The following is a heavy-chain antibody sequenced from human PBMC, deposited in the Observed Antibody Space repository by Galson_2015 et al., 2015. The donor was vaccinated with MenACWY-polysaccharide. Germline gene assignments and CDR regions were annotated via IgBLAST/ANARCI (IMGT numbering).Heavy chain of an antibody. CDR3: ARIRRRSGECFFDY. CDR2: LYNNGNR. D-gene: IGHD3-10*01. V-gene: IGHV3-53*01. Sequence: SLRLSCAASGFTVSSNSMTWVRQAPGKGLEWVSVLYNNGNRYYADSVKGRFTISRDDSENTVDLQMNSLRAEDTAVYYCARIRRRSGECFFDYWGQGTVVTVSS. J-gene: IGHJ4*02. CDR1: GFTVSSNS.